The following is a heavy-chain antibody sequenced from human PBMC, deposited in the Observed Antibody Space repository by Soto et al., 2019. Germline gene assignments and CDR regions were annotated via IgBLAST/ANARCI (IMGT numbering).Heavy chain of an antibody. V-gene: IGHV4-34*01. J-gene: IGHJ6*02. CDR1: GGSFSGYY. CDR2: INHSGST. Sequence: PSETLSLTCAVYGGSFSGYYWSWIRQPPGKGLEWIGEINHSGSTNYNPSLKSRVTISVDTSENQFSLKLSSVTAADTAVYYCARGPKNYYGSGRALGYGMDVWGQGTTVTVS. CDR3: ARGPKNYYGSGRALGYGMDV. D-gene: IGHD3-10*01.